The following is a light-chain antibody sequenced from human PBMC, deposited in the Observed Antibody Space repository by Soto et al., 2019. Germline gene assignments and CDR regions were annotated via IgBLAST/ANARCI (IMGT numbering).Light chain of an antibody. J-gene: IGKJ1*01. CDR1: QSFLYSSNNKNY. V-gene: IGKV4-1*01. CDR3: QQYYSTPRT. Sequence: DSVMTQSPDSLAVSLGERATINCKSSQSFLYSSNNKNYLAWYQQKPGQPPKLLISWASTRESGVPDRFSGSGSGTDLTLTISSLQAEDVAVYYCQQYYSTPRTCRHGTKGDI. CDR2: WAS.